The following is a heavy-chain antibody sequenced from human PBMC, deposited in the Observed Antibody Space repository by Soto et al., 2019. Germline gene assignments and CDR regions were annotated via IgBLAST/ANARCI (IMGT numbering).Heavy chain of an antibody. D-gene: IGHD3-22*01. Sequence: SVKVSCKASGGTFSSYAISWVRQAPGQGLEWMGGIIPIFGTANYAQKFQGRVTITADESTSTAYMELSSLRSEDTAVYYCAREDYYDSSGYMSWFDPWGQGTLVTVSS. CDR3: AREDYYDSSGYMSWFDP. CDR2: IIPIFGTA. J-gene: IGHJ5*02. CDR1: GGTFSSYA. V-gene: IGHV1-69*13.